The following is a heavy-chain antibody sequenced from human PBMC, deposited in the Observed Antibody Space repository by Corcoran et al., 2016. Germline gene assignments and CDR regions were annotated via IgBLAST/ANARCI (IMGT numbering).Heavy chain of an antibody. CDR2: IYYSGST. D-gene: IGHD1-26*01. Sequence: QVQLQESGPGLVKPSETLSLTCTVSGGSISSYYWSWIRQPPGKGLEWIGYIYYSGSTNYNPSLKSRATISVDTSKNQFSLKLSSVTAADTAVYYCARDGPVGYYYYGMDVWGQGTTVTVSS. J-gene: IGHJ6*02. V-gene: IGHV4-59*01. CDR3: ARDGPVGYYYYGMDV. CDR1: GGSISSYY.